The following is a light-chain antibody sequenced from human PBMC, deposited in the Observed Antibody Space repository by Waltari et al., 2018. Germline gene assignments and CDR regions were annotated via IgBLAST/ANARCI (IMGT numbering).Light chain of an antibody. CDR2: GAA. CDR3: QQYGSAPGFT. V-gene: IGKV3-20*01. Sequence: EIVLTQSPGTLSLSPGERATLSCRASQSVSSSYLAWYQQKPGQCPRLLIYGAASRATGITDRFSGSGSGTDFTLTISRREPEDFAVYYCQQYGSAPGFTFGPGTKVDIK. CDR1: QSVSSSY. J-gene: IGKJ3*01.